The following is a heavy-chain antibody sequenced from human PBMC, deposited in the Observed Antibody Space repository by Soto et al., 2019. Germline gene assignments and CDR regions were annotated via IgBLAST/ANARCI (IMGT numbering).Heavy chain of an antibody. V-gene: IGHV3-15*07. CDR3: TTDDPYSYGYCLDY. D-gene: IGHD5-18*01. J-gene: IGHJ4*02. CDR2: IKSKTDGGTT. Sequence: GGSLRLSCAASGFTFSNAWMNLGRQAPGKGLEWVGRIKSKTDGGTTDYAAPVKGRFTISRDDSKNTLYLQMNSLKTEDTAVYYCTTDDPYSYGYCLDYWGQGTLVTVSS. CDR1: GFTFSNAW.